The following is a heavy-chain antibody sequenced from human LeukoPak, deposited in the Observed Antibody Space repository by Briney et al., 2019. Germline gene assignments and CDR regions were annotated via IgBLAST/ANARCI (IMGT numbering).Heavy chain of an antibody. Sequence: ASVKVSCKASGGTFSSYAISWVRQAPGQGLEWMGGIIPIFGTANYAQKFQGRVTITADESTSTAYMELSSQRSEDTAVYYCARDVEGCSSTSCYNYFDYWGQGTLVTVSS. V-gene: IGHV1-69*01. CDR1: GGTFSSYA. CDR2: IIPIFGTA. CDR3: ARDVEGCSSTSCYNYFDY. J-gene: IGHJ4*02. D-gene: IGHD2-2*01.